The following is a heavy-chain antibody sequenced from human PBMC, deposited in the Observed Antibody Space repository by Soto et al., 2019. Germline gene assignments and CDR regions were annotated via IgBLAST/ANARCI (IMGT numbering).Heavy chain of an antibody. V-gene: IGHV1-8*01. CDR3: AGEREGSGLDP. J-gene: IGHJ5*02. D-gene: IGHD1-26*01. CDR1: GYTFTSYD. CDR2: MNPNSGNT. Sequence: ASVKVSCKASGYTFTSYDINWVRQATGQGLEWMGWMNPNSGNTAYAQKFQGRVTMTRNTSISTAYMELSSLRSEDTAVYYCAGEREGSGLDPWGQGTLVTVSS.